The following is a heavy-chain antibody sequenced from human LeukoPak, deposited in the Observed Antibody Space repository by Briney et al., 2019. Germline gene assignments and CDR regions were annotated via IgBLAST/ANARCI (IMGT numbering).Heavy chain of an antibody. CDR1: GYSFTSYW. J-gene: IGHJ5*02. Sequence: GESLKISCKGSGYSFTSYWIGWVRQMPGKGLEWMGIIYPGDSDTRYSPSFQGQVTIPADKSISTAYLQWSSLKASDTAIYYCARLGIAAANWFDPWGQGTLVTVSS. CDR2: IYPGDSDT. V-gene: IGHV5-51*01. CDR3: ARLGIAAANWFDP. D-gene: IGHD6-13*01.